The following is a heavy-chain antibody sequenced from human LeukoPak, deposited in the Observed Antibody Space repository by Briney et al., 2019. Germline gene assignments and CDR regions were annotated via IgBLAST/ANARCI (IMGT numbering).Heavy chain of an antibody. Sequence: SHTLSLTYVISRDCVPSKSASLKWIRQSPSRGLEWLGRTYYRSKWYNDYAVSVKSRITINPDTSKKQFSLQLNSVTPEDTAVYYCAREWELIGVDAFDIWGQGTMVTVSS. D-gene: IGHD1-26*01. J-gene: IGHJ3*02. V-gene: IGHV6-1*01. CDR3: AREWELIGVDAFDI. CDR2: TYYRSKWYN. CDR1: RDCVPSKSAS.